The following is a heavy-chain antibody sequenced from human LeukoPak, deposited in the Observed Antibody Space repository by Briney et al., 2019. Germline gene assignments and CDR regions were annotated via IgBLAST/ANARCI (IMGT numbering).Heavy chain of an antibody. Sequence: PSETLSLTCTVSGGSISSYYWSWIRQPPGKGLEWIGYIYYSGSTNYNPSLKSRVTISVDTSKNQFSLKLSSVTAADTAVYYCARGSWCGELSGRGHNNWFDPWGQGTLVTVSS. CDR3: ARGSWCGELSGRGHNNWFDP. CDR1: GGSISSYY. CDR2: IYYSGST. D-gene: IGHD3-10*01. J-gene: IGHJ5*02. V-gene: IGHV4-59*01.